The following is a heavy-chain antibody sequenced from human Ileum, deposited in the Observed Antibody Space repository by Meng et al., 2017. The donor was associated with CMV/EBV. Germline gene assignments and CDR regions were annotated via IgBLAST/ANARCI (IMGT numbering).Heavy chain of an antibody. V-gene: IGHV4-39*07. CDR3: ARSITIFGVAKGDWYFDL. CDR2: IYYSGST. D-gene: IGHD3-3*01. Sequence: SISSSSYYWRWIRQPPGKGLEWIGSIYYSGSTYYNPSLKSRVTISVDTSKNQFSLKLTSVTAADTAVYYCARSITIFGVAKGDWYFDLWGRGTLVTVSS. CDR1: SISSSSYY. J-gene: IGHJ2*01.